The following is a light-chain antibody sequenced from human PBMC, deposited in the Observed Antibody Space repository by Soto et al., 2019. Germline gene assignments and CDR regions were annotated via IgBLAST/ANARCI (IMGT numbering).Light chain of an antibody. CDR3: QQYHTFSTPS. Sequence: DIQMTQSPSTLSASVGDTVTITCRASQNILTWLAWYQQKPGKPPKFLIYDASRLNSGVPSRFSGSGSGTEFTLTISSLQPDDFASYYCQQYHTFSTPSFGQGTK. V-gene: IGKV1-5*01. CDR2: DAS. J-gene: IGKJ2*01. CDR1: QNILTW.